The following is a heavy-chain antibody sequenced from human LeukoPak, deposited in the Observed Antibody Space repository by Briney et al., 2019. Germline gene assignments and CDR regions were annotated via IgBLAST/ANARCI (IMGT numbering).Heavy chain of an antibody. D-gene: IGHD6-13*01. J-gene: IGHJ6*03. CDR2: IYHSGST. Sequence: SETLSLTCAVSGYSISSGYYWGWIRQPPGKGLEWIGSIYHSGSTYYNPSLKSRVTISVGTSKNQFSLKLSSVTAADTAVYYCARDVRYSSSAYYMDVLGKGTTVTVSS. CDR1: GYSISSGYY. CDR3: ARDVRYSSSAYYMDV. V-gene: IGHV4-38-2*02.